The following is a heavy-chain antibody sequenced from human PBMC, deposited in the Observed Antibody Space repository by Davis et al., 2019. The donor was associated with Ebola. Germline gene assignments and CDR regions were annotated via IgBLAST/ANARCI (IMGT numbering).Heavy chain of an antibody. D-gene: IGHD3-3*01. J-gene: IGHJ5*02. CDR2: IYYTGIT. Sequence: MPSETLSLTCTASSGSINSAAYYWGWIRQSPAKGLEWIGHIYYTGITYYSPSLASRVTISIDTSKNQFSLKLSSVTAADSAVYYCARTTLYDFWSGGGHWFDPWGQGTLVTVSS. CDR3: ARTTLYDFWSGGGHWFDP. V-gene: IGHV4-39*01. CDR1: SGSINSAAYY.